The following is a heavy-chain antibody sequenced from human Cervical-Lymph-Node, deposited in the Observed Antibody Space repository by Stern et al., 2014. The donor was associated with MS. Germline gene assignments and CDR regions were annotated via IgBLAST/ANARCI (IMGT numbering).Heavy chain of an antibody. J-gene: IGHJ5*01. D-gene: IGHD2-21*02. CDR3: ARGAYCGGDCYWGWFDS. CDR2: IIPIFGST. CDR1: GGTFSDYA. Sequence: VQLVESGAEVMKPWSSVKVSCKASGGTFSDYAISWVRQAPGQGLEWMGGIIPIFGSTDYAQKFQGRVTISADESTTTAYMELSSLRSEDTAVYYCARGAYCGGDCYWGWFDSWGQGTLVTVSS. V-gene: IGHV1-69*01.